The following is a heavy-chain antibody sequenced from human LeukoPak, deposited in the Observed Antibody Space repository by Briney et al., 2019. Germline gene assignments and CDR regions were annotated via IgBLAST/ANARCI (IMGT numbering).Heavy chain of an antibody. CDR3: ARDLLLHGSGSYYTFDY. J-gene: IGHJ4*02. Sequence: GGSLRLSCVASGFTFSSYWMTWVRQVAGKGLEWVANIKHDGSEKYYVDSVKGRFTISRDNAKNSLYLQMNSLGAEDTAVYYCARDLLLHGSGSYYTFDYWGQGTLVTVSS. CDR1: GFTFSSYW. D-gene: IGHD3-10*01. CDR2: IKHDGSEK. V-gene: IGHV3-7*01.